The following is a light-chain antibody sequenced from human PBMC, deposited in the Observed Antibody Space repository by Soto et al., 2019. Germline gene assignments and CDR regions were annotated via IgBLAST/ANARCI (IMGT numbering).Light chain of an antibody. J-gene: IGKJ3*01. Sequence: DIQMTQSPSSLSASVGDRVTITCRASQSISSYLNWYQQKPGKAPKLLIYAASSLQSGVPSRFSGSGSGSDFTRTVSSMLPDDFATHYCQQSYSTPVSFGPWTKV. V-gene: IGKV1-39*01. CDR3: QQSYSTPVS. CDR1: QSISSY. CDR2: AAS.